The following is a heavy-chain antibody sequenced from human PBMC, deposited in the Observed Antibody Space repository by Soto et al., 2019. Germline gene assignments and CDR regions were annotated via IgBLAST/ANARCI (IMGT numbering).Heavy chain of an antibody. V-gene: IGHV3-30*18. CDR1: GFTFSSYG. Sequence: PGGSLRLSCAASGFTFSSYGMHWVRQAPGKGLEWVAVISYDGSNKYYADSVKGRFTISRDNSKNTLYLQMNSLRAEDTAVYYCAKELADRDEYYFYYWGQGTLVTVSS. J-gene: IGHJ4*02. CDR2: ISYDGSNK. D-gene: IGHD3-3*02. CDR3: AKELADRDEYYFYY.